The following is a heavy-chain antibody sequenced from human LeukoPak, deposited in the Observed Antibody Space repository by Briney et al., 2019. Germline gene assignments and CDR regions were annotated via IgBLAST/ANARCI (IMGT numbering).Heavy chain of an antibody. CDR2: IYSGGNT. D-gene: IGHD1-26*01. V-gene: IGHV3-53*01. J-gene: IGHJ4*02. Sequence: GGSLRLSCAASGFTVSSNHMSWVRQAPGMGLEWVSVIYSGGNTYYADSVKGRFTISRDNSKNTLYLQMNSLRVEDTAVYYCARVPVSGSSSYWGQGTLVTVS. CDR1: GFTVSSNH. CDR3: ARVPVSGSSSY.